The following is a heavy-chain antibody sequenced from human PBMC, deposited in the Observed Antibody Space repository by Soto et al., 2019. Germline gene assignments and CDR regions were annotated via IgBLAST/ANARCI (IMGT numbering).Heavy chain of an antibody. V-gene: IGHV3-9*01. CDR2: ISWNGGSI. D-gene: IGHD5-18*01. J-gene: IGHJ4*02. Sequence: GGSLRLSCAASGFTFDDYAIHWVRQAPGKGLEWVSGISWNGGSIAYADSVKGRFTISRDNAKNSLYLQMNSLRSEDTALYYCAKARTALGTPRFDYWGQGTLVTVSS. CDR3: AKARTALGTPRFDY. CDR1: GFTFDDYA.